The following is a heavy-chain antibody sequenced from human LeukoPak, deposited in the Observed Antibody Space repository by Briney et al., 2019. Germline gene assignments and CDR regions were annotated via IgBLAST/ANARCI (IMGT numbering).Heavy chain of an antibody. V-gene: IGHV4-59*12. Sequence: SETLSLTCTVSGGSISSYYWSWIRQPPGKGLEWIGYIYYSGSTNYNPSLKSRVTISVDSSKNQFSLKLSSVTAADTAVYYCARVMWSKRYYYYYYMDVWGKGTTVTVSS. CDR3: ARVMWSKRYYYYYYMDV. CDR2: IYYSGST. CDR1: GGSISSYY. J-gene: IGHJ6*03. D-gene: IGHD3-3*01.